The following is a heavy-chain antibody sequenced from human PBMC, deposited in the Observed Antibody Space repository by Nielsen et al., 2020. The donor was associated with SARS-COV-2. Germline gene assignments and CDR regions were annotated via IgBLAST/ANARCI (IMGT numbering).Heavy chain of an antibody. CDR2: INPNSGGT. CDR1: GYSFTGYY. V-gene: IGHV1-2*06. J-gene: IGHJ5*02. D-gene: IGHD2-15*01. CDR3: ARARYCSGGSCYSYWFDP. Sequence: ASVKVSCKASGYSFTGYYMHGVRQAPGQGPEWMGRINPNSGGTNYAQKFQGRVTMTRDTSISTAYMELSRLRSDDTAVYYCARARYCSGGSCYSYWFDPWGQGTLVTVSS.